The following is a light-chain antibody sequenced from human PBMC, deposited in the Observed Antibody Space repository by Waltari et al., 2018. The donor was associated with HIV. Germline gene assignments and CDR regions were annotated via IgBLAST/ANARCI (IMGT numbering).Light chain of an antibody. CDR3: SSYTSTNTWI. CDR1: SSDVGGYSL. Sequence: QSALTQPASVSGSPRQSITISCTGTSSDVGGYSLVSWYQQHPGKAPQLIIYETTRRPSVVSLRFSGSKSGNTASLAISGLRADDEADYYCSSYTSTNTWIFGGGTKVAVL. J-gene: IGLJ2*01. CDR2: ETT. V-gene: IGLV2-23*01.